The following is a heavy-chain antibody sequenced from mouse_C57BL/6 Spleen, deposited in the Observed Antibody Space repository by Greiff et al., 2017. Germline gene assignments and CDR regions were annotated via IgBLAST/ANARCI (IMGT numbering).Heavy chain of an antibody. CDR1: GYTFTDYY. D-gene: IGHD1-1*01. Sequence: EVKLQQSGPELVKPGASVKLSCKASGYTFTDYYMNWVKQSHGKSLEWIGDINPNNGGTSYNQKFNGKATLTVDKSSSTAYMELRSLTSEDSAVYYCARRYYGSSTWFADWGQGTLVTVSA. J-gene: IGHJ3*01. CDR2: INPNNGGT. CDR3: ARRYYGSSTWFAD. V-gene: IGHV1-26*01.